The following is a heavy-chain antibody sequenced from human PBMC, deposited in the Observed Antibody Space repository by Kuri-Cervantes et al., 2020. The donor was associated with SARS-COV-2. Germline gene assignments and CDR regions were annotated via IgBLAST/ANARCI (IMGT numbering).Heavy chain of an antibody. V-gene: IGHV3-66*02. CDR2: IYSGDNT. J-gene: IGHJ4*02. Sequence: LSLTCAASGFTVSSNYMSWVRQAPGKGLEWVSVIYSGDNTEYADSVKGRFTISRDNAKNTMYLQMNSLRAEDTAVYYCAGTKRGKTYFDYWGQGTLVTVSS. D-gene: IGHD3-10*01. CDR3: AGTKRGKTYFDY. CDR1: GFTVSSNY.